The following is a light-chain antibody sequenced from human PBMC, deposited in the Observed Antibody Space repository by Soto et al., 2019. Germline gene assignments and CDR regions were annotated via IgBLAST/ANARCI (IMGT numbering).Light chain of an antibody. Sequence: EIVMTQSPATLSVSPGERVTLSCRASQSVSRKLAWYQQKPGQAPRLLIYGTTTRATGIPARFSGSGSGTEFTLTISSLQSEDFGIYYCQQYGHGPPYTFGQGTTLETK. CDR2: GTT. J-gene: IGKJ2*01. V-gene: IGKV3-15*01. CDR3: QQYGHGPPYT. CDR1: QSVSRK.